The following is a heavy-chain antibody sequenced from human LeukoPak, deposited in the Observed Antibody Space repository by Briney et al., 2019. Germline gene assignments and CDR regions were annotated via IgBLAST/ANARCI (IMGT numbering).Heavy chain of an antibody. D-gene: IGHD3-16*01. CDR1: GFTFSTYS. Sequence: GGSLRLSCAASGFTFSTYSMTWVRQAPGKGLEWVSYISSTSSTIYYADSVKGRFTISRDNAKNSLFLQMNSLRAEDTAVYYCAREGADAFDVWGQGTMVTVSS. CDR2: ISSTSSTI. J-gene: IGHJ3*01. CDR3: AREGADAFDV. V-gene: IGHV3-48*04.